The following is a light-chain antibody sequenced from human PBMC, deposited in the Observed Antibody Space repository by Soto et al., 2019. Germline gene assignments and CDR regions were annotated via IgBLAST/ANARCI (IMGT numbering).Light chain of an antibody. CDR2: GAS. CDR1: QSVSSN. CDR3: QQYGSSGK. Sequence: EIVMTQSPATLSVSPGERATLSCRASQSVSSNLAWYQQKPGQAPRLLIYGASNRATGIPDRFSGSGSGTDFTLTISRLEPEDFAVYYCQQYGSSGKFGQGTKVDIK. V-gene: IGKV3-20*01. J-gene: IGKJ1*01.